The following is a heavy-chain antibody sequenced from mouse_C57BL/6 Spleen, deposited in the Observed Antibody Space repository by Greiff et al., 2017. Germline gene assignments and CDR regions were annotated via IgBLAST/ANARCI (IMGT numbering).Heavy chain of an antibody. J-gene: IGHJ3*01. CDR1: GYSITSGYY. Sequence: DVQLQESGPGLVKPSQSLSLTCSVTGYSITSGYYWNWIRQFPGNKLEWMGYISYDGSNNYNPSLKNRISITRDTSKNQFFLKLNSVTTEDTATYYCASSYYYGSRPFAYWGQGTLVTVSA. CDR3: ASSYYYGSRPFAY. V-gene: IGHV3-6*01. D-gene: IGHD1-1*01. CDR2: ISYDGSN.